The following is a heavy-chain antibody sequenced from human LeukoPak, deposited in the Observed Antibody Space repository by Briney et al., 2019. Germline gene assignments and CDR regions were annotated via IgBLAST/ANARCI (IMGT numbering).Heavy chain of an antibody. CDR3: VRDYDYVWGSYRPDAFDI. D-gene: IGHD3-16*02. J-gene: IGHJ3*02. CDR2: FYYTETT. Sequence: SETLSLTCTVSDDSISSSSYYWGWIRQPPGKGLEWIGSFYYTETTYYNPSLKSRVTISVDTSKNQFSLKLSSVTAADTAVYYCVRDYDYVWGSYRPDAFDIWGQGTMVTVSS. V-gene: IGHV4-39*07. CDR1: DDSISSSSYY.